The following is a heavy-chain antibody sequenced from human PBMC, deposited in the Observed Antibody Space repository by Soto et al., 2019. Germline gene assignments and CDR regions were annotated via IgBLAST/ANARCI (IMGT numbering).Heavy chain of an antibody. V-gene: IGHV1-18*04. Sequence: ASVKVSCKASGYTFTSYGLSWVRQAPGQGLEWMGWLSAYNGNTNYAQKLQGRVTMTTDTSTSTAYMELRSLRSDDTAVYYCARVDIVVGVAPIDYWGQGPLVTVSS. D-gene: IGHD2-15*01. CDR2: LSAYNGNT. CDR1: GYTFTSYG. J-gene: IGHJ4*02. CDR3: ARVDIVVGVAPIDY.